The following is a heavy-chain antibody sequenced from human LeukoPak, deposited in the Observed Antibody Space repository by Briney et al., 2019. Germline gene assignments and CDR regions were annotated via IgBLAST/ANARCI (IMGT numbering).Heavy chain of an antibody. CDR2: ISAYNGNT. V-gene: IGHV1-18*01. CDR3: ARAIMVRGVVDY. J-gene: IGHJ4*02. D-gene: IGHD3-10*01. Sequence: ASVKVSCKASGYTFTSYGISWVRQAPGQGLEWMGWISAYNGNTNYAQKFQGRVTMTRDTSISTAYMELSRLRSDDTAVYYCARAIMVRGVVDYWGQGTLVTVSS. CDR1: GYTFTSYG.